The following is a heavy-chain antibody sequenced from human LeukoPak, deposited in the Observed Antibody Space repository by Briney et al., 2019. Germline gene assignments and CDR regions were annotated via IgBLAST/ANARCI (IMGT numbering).Heavy chain of an antibody. J-gene: IGHJ4*02. CDR2: IYYSGST. V-gene: IGHV4-31*03. CDR1: GGSTSSGDYY. Sequence: SETLSLTCTVSGGSTSSGDYYWNWIRQHPGKGLEWIGYIYYSGSTYYNPSLKSRVTISLDTSKNQLSLKLSSVTAADTAVYYCARLQVYDSSGLYYFDYWGQGTLVTVSS. D-gene: IGHD3-22*01. CDR3: ARLQVYDSSGLYYFDY.